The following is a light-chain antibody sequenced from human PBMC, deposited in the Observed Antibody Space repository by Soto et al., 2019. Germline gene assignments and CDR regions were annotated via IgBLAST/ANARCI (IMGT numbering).Light chain of an antibody. CDR1: TSDVGSHNF. Sequence: QSALTQPASVSGSPGQSITISCTGTTSDVGSHNFVSWYQQLPGKAPKLLIYEVTNRPSGTSNRFYGSKSGNTASLTISGLQAEDEADYYCSSFTNSILVFGGGTKLTVL. V-gene: IGLV2-14*01. CDR3: SSFTNSILV. J-gene: IGLJ3*02. CDR2: EVT.